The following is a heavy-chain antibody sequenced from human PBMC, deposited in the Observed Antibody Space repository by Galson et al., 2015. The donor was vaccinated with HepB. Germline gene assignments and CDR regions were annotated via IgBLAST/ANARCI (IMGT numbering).Heavy chain of an antibody. CDR1: GYNFTNYW. D-gene: IGHD6-13*01. Sequence: QSGAEVKKPGESLRISCKGSGYNFTNYWIGWVRQVPGKGLEWIGIVYPGDSDTRYNPSFQSRVTISADKSTSTAYLQWSSLKASDTAIYSCARHATRSRWYSPRYYSSFYYMDVWAKGTTVSFSS. V-gene: IGHV5-51*01. CDR3: ARHATRSRWYSPRYYSSFYYMDV. CDR2: VYPGDSDT. J-gene: IGHJ6*03.